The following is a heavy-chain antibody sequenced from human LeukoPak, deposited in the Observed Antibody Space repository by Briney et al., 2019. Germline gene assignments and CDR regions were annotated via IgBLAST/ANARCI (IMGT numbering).Heavy chain of an antibody. J-gene: IGHJ4*02. V-gene: IGHV3-30-3*01. D-gene: IGHD4-23*01. CDR1: GFTFSSYA. CDR3: ARDPTTVVTGDY. CDR2: ISYDGSNK. Sequence: GRSLRLSCAASGFTFSSYAMHWVRQAPGKGLEWVAVISYDGSNKYYADSVKGRFTISRDNAKNSLYLQMNSLRAEDSALYYCARDPTTVVTGDYWGQGTLVTVSS.